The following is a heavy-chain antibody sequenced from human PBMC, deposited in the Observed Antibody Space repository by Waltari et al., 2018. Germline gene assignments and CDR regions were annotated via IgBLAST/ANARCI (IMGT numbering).Heavy chain of an antibody. V-gene: IGHV4-38-2*01. Sequence: QVQLQESGPGLVRPSETLSLTSHVLGYFINTCLVWGWIRQPPGKVLEWIGNIYHDGTTYYNPSLKHRLMISLDTSKNQFSLRLNFVDVADTAVYYCARQTLGYCTSAACRRLETWGQGILVTVSS. D-gene: IGHD2-2*03. CDR2: IYHDGTT. CDR1: GYFINTCLV. J-gene: IGHJ5*02. CDR3: ARQTLGYCTSAACRRLET.